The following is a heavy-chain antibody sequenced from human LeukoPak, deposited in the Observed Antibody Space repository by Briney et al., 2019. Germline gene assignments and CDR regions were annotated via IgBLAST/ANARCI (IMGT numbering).Heavy chain of an antibody. CDR1: GGTFSSYA. CDR3: ARAVLLRYYGSGSYYRLGYFDY. J-gene: IGHJ4*02. CDR2: INPNSGDT. V-gene: IGHV1-2*02. Sequence: ASVKVSCKASGGTFSSYAISWVRQAPGQGHEWMGWINPNSGDTNYAQKFQGRVTMTRDTSISTAYMELSRLRSDDTAVYYCARAVLLRYYGSGSYYRLGYFDYWGQGTLVTVSS. D-gene: IGHD3-10*01.